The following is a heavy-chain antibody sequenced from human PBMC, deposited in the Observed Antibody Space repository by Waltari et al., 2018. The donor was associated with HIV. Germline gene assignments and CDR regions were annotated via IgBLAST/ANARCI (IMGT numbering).Heavy chain of an antibody. CDR2: INWNGGRT. CDR1: GFIFDNYG. D-gene: IGHD1-26*01. J-gene: IGHJ4*02. Sequence: EVQLMESGGGRIRPGGSLRLSCAASGFIFDNYGMTWVRQAACKGLEWFSAINWNGGRTGSADSVKGPFPISRDNAQNSLYLQMNSLRVEDTALYYCARAQNPVGATALTDWGQGTLVTVSS. CDR3: ARAQNPVGATALTD. V-gene: IGHV3-20*04.